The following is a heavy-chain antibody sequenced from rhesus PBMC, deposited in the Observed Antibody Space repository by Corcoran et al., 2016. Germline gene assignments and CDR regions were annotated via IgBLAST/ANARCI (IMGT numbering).Heavy chain of an antibody. CDR1: GGSIISDYYY. V-gene: IGHV4-122*02. Sequence: QVQLQESGPGLVKPSETLSLTCTVSGGSIISDYYYWSWIRQPPGKGLEWIGYITYSGSTNYNPALKSRVTISRDTSKNQFSLNLNSVTAADTAVYYCARDHDSGSWSDFDYWGQGVLVTVSS. J-gene: IGHJ4*01. CDR2: ITYSGST. CDR3: ARDHDSGSWSDFDY. D-gene: IGHD6-25*01.